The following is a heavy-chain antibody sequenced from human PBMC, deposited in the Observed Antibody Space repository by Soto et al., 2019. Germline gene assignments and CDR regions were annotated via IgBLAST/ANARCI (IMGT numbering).Heavy chain of an antibody. D-gene: IGHD2-2*01. CDR3: AVSRDGYSMDV. Sequence: QVQLQESGPGLVKPSQTLSLTCTVSGGSISSGGYYWSWIRQHPGKGLEWIGYIYYSGSTYYNPSLKSRGTISVDTSKDQFSLELSSVTAADTAVYYCAVSRDGYSMDVWGQGTTVTVSS. J-gene: IGHJ6*02. V-gene: IGHV4-31*03. CDR2: IYYSGST. CDR1: GGSISSGGYY.